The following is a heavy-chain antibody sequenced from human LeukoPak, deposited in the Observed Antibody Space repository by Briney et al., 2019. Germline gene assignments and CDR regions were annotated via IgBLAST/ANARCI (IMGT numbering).Heavy chain of an antibody. CDR1: GGTFSSYA. V-gene: IGHV1-69*13. Sequence: ASVKVSCKASGGTFSSYAISWMRQAPGQGLEWMGGIIPIFGTANYAQKFQGRVTITADESTSTAYMELSSLRSEDTAVYYCARDLGKPAGDYWGQGTLVTVSS. J-gene: IGHJ4*02. D-gene: IGHD6-13*01. CDR2: IIPIFGTA. CDR3: ARDLGKPAGDY.